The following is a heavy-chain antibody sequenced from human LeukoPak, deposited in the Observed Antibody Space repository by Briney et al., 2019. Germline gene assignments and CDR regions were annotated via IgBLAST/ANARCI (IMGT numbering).Heavy chain of an antibody. CDR3: ARETNDLAWIQLWLYSQGGYYYYMDV. D-gene: IGHD5-18*01. Sequence: ASVKVSCKASGYTFTGYYLHCVRHAPGQGLEWMGWINPNSGGTNYAQKVQGRVTMTRDTAISTTYMELSRLRSDDTAVYYCARETNDLAWIQLWLYSQGGYYYYMDVWGKGTTVTVSS. CDR1: GYTFTGYY. V-gene: IGHV1-2*02. CDR2: INPNSGGT. J-gene: IGHJ6*03.